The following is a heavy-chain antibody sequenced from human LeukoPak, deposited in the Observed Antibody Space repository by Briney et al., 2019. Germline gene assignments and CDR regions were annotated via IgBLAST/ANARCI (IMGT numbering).Heavy chain of an antibody. CDR3: AKHRLDYDILTFDY. V-gene: IGHV3-23*01. CDR2: ISGSGGST. D-gene: IGHD3-9*01. Sequence: GGSLRLSCAASGFTFSSYAMSWVRQAPGKGLAWVSAISGSGGSTYYADSVKGRFTISRDNSKNTLYLQMNSLRAEDTAVYYCAKHRLDYDILTFDYWGQGTLVTVSS. CDR1: GFTFSSYA. J-gene: IGHJ4*02.